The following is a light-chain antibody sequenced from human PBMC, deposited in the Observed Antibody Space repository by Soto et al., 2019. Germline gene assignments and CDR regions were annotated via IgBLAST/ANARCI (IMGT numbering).Light chain of an antibody. J-gene: IGLJ1*01. V-gene: IGLV2-23*02. CDR2: EVT. CDR3: FSYAGDSVYV. CDR1: NSDVGSYNL. Sequence: QSVLTQPASVSGSPRQSITISCTGTNSDVGSYNLVSWFQQHPGKAPKLVIYEVTKRPSGVSDRFSGSKSGNTASLTISGLQADDEADYYCFSYAGDSVYVFGTGTRSPS.